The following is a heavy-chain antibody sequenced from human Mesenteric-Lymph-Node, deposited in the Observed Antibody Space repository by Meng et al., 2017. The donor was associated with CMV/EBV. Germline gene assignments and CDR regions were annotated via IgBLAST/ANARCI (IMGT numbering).Heavy chain of an antibody. J-gene: IGHJ4*02. D-gene: IGHD2-8*01. CDR3: ARVSGPNAIYPLIFDN. Sequence: ASVKVSCKASGYTFTNYGISWVRQAPGQGLEWMGWISTYNGNTDYTQNLQGRVTLTTDTSTSTAYMELRSLRSDDTAVYYCARVSGPNAIYPLIFDNWGQGTLVTVSS. CDR2: ISTYNGNT. V-gene: IGHV1-18*01. CDR1: GYTFTNYG.